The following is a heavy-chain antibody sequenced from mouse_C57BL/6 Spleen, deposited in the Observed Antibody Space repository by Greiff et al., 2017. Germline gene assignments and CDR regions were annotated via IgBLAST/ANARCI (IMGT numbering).Heavy chain of an antibody. D-gene: IGHD1-1*01. Sequence: VQLQQPGAELVKPGASVKLSCKASGYTFTSYWMQWVKQRPGQGLEWIGEIDPSDSYTNYNQKFKGKATLTVDTSSSTAYMQLSSLTSEDSAVYYCARVEDYYGSSYEYYYAMDYWGQGTSVTVSS. J-gene: IGHJ4*01. CDR2: IDPSDSYT. CDR1: GYTFTSYW. CDR3: ARVEDYYGSSYEYYYAMDY. V-gene: IGHV1-50*01.